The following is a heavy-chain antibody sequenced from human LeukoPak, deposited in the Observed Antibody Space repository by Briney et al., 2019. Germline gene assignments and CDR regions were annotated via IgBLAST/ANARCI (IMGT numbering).Heavy chain of an antibody. V-gene: IGHV6-1*01. D-gene: IGHD6-19*01. CDR2: TYYRSKWYN. CDR1: GDSVSSNNGA. CDR3: ARDLGNTGWYTFDY. Sequence: SQTLSLTCDLSGDSVSSNNGAWNWIRQSPSRGLEWLGRTYYRSKWYNDYAGSLNGRITISTDTSKNQFFLHLNSVTPEDTAVYYCARDLGNTGWYTFDYWGQGSLVTAAS. J-gene: IGHJ4*02.